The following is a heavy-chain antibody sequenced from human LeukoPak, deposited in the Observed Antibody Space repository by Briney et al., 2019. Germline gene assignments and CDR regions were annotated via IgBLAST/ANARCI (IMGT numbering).Heavy chain of an antibody. CDR1: GGSISSSSYY. D-gene: IGHD5-12*01. Sequence: SETLSLTCTVSGGSISSSSYYWGWIRQSPGKGLEWIASLYYTGSPYYNPSLESRVTTSVGTSKNQFSLKLSAVTAADTAVYFCASQWLRYSGYYYYMDVWGKGTTVTVSS. CDR3: ASQWLRYSGYYYYMDV. V-gene: IGHV4-39*01. J-gene: IGHJ6*03. CDR2: LYYTGSP.